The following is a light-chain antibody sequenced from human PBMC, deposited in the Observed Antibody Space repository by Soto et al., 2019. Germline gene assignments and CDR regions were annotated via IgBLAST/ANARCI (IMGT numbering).Light chain of an antibody. J-gene: IGKJ1*01. Sequence: EVVVTQSPVTLSVSPGESATLSCRASQSVSNNLAWYQQKPGQAPRLVIYGASTRATGIPARFSGSGSGTEFTLTISSLQSEDFAVYYCQQYNNWPRTFGQGTKVEIK. CDR3: QQYNNWPRT. CDR1: QSVSNN. CDR2: GAS. V-gene: IGKV3-15*01.